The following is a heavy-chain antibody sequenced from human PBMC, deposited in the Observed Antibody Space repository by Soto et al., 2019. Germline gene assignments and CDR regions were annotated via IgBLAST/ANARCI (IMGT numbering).Heavy chain of an antibody. Sequence: SETLSLTCTVSGGSISSYYWSWIRQPPGKGLEWIGYIYYSGSTNYSPSLKSRVTISVDTSKNQFSLKLSSVTAADTAVYYCARVRGDIVVVPAARHNWFDPWGQGTLVTVSS. D-gene: IGHD2-2*01. CDR2: IYYSGST. CDR1: GGSISSYY. J-gene: IGHJ5*02. CDR3: ARVRGDIVVVPAARHNWFDP. V-gene: IGHV4-59*01.